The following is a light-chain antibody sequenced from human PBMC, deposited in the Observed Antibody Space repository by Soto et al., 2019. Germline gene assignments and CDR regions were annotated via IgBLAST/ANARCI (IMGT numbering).Light chain of an antibody. CDR2: DAS. Sequence: DIQRTQAASTLSAAVGDRGTITCRASRSISDWLAWYQQKPGKAPELLIFDASSLKSGVPSRFSGSGSGTEFTLTICRLQPHDVATYYSPQYSSHSSTSGQGTKVDIK. V-gene: IGKV1-5*01. CDR1: RSISDW. J-gene: IGKJ1*01. CDR3: PQYSSHSST.